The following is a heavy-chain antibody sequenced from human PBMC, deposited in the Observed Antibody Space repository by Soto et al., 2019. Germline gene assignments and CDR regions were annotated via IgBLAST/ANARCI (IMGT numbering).Heavy chain of an antibody. Sequence: PSETLSLTCTVSGFSITSYYWNWVRQPPGKGLEWIGYFYYSGSTDYNPSLKSRVTISVDTSKNQFSLKLTSVTAADTAVYYCAKGGYGSSWRQFDPWGQGTLVTVSS. D-gene: IGHD6-13*01. CDR1: GFSITSYY. V-gene: IGHV4-59*01. CDR2: FYYSGST. CDR3: AKGGYGSSWRQFDP. J-gene: IGHJ5*02.